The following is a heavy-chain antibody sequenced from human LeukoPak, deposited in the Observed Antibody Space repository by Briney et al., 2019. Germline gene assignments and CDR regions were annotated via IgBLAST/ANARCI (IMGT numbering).Heavy chain of an antibody. CDR1: GGSFSGYY. D-gene: IGHD2-2*01. V-gene: IGHV4-34*01. CDR3: ARMPNL. J-gene: IGHJ3*01. CDR2: INHSGST. Sequence: SETLSLTCAVYGGSFSGYYWSWIRQPPGKGLVWIGEINHSGSTNYNPSLKSRVTISVDTSKNQFSLKLSSVTAADTAVYYCARMPNLWGQGTMVTVSS.